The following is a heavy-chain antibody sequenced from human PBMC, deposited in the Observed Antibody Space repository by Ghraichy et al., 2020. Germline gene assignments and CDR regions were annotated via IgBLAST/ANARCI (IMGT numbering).Heavy chain of an antibody. J-gene: IGHJ4*02. CDR3: ARDMLVGATPAFDY. CDR1: GFTFSSYS. CDR2: ISSSSSTI. Sequence: GGSLRLSCAASGFTFSSYSMNWVRQAPGKGLEWVSYISSSSSTIYYADSVKGRFTISRDNAKNSLYLQMNSLRDEDTAVYYCARDMLVGATPAFDYWGQGTLVTVSS. D-gene: IGHD1-26*01. V-gene: IGHV3-48*02.